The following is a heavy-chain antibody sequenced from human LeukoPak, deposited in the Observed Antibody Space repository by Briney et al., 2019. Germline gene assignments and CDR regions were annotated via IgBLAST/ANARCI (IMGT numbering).Heavy chain of an antibody. CDR1: GYTFTSYG. V-gene: IGHV1-18*01. CDR2: ISAYNGNT. J-gene: IGHJ1*01. CDR3: ARSRALGRQWLAEPGYFQH. D-gene: IGHD6-19*01. Sequence: ASVKVSCKASGYTFTSYGISWVRQAPGQGLEWMGWISAYNGNTNYAQKLQGRVTMTTDTSTSTAYMELSSLRSEDTAVYYCARSRALGRQWLAEPGYFQHWGQGTLVTVSS.